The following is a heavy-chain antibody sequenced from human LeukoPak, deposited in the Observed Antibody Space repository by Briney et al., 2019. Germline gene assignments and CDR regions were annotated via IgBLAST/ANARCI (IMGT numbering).Heavy chain of an antibody. V-gene: IGHV3-30*02. Sequence: GGSLRLSCAASGFTFSSYGMHWVRQAPGKGLEWVAFIRYDGSNKYYADSVKGRFTISRDNSKNTLYLQMNSLRAEDTAVYYCAKDRASIAAAGDLDYWGQGTLVTVSS. D-gene: IGHD6-13*01. CDR2: IRYDGSNK. CDR3: AKDRASIAAAGDLDY. CDR1: GFTFSSYG. J-gene: IGHJ4*02.